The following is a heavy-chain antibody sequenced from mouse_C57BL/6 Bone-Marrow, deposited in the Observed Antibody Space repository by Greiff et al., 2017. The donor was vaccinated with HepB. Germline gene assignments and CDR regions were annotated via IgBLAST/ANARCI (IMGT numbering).Heavy chain of an antibody. CDR2: IYPGSGNT. Sequence: QVQLQQSGAELVRPGASVKLSCKASGYTFTDYYINWVKQRPGQGLEWIARIYPGSGNTYYNEKFKGKATLTAEKSSSTAYMQLSSLTSEDSAVYFCARSLITTVVDYWGQGTTLTVSS. V-gene: IGHV1-76*01. D-gene: IGHD1-1*01. CDR3: ARSLITTVVDY. CDR1: GYTFTDYY. J-gene: IGHJ2*01.